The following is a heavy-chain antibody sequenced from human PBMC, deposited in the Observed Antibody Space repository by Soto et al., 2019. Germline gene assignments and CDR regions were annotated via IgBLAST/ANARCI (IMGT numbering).Heavy chain of an antibody. CDR2: IKQDGSEK. D-gene: IGHD2-2*01. Sequence: GGSLRLSCAASGFTFSSYWMSWVRQAPGKGLEWVANIKQDGSEKYYVDSVKGRFTISRDNAKNSLYLQMNSLRAEDTAVYYCARGPQGYCGSTSCYFGYWGQGTLVTVSS. CDR3: ARGPQGYCGSTSCYFGY. CDR1: GFTFSSYW. J-gene: IGHJ4*02. V-gene: IGHV3-7*05.